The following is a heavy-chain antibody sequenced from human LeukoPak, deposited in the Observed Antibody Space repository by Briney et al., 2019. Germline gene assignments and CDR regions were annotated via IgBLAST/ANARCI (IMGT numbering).Heavy chain of an antibody. Sequence: GGSLRLSCAASGFTFSSYWMSWVRRAPGKGLEWVANIKQDGSEKYFVDSGKGRFTISRDNGKNSLHLEMNSLRAEDTAVYHCARGGWYYFDYWGQGTLVTVSS. J-gene: IGHJ4*02. D-gene: IGHD6-19*01. CDR1: GFTFSSYW. CDR3: ARGGWYYFDY. CDR2: IKQDGSEK. V-gene: IGHV3-7*04.